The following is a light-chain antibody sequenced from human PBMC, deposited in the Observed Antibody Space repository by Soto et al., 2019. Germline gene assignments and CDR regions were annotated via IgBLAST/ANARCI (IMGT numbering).Light chain of an antibody. CDR1: SSNIGAGYD. CDR2: GNT. CDR3: QSYDSSLRAWV. J-gene: IGLJ3*02. V-gene: IGLV1-40*01. Sequence: QSVLTQPPSVSGAPGQRVTISCTGGSSNIGAGYDVHWYHQFPGTAPKLLVYGNTNRPSGISDRFSASKSGSSASLAITGLQAEDEGDYYCQSYDSSLRAWVFGGGTKVTVL.